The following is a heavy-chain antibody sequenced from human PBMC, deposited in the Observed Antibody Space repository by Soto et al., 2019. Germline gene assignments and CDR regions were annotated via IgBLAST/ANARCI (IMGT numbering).Heavy chain of an antibody. Sequence: GPPVKVSCKASGGTFSSYAISWVRQAPGQGLQWMGGIIPIFGTTNYAQKFQGRVTITADESTSTVYMELSSLRSEDTAVYYCARVTDSNFLYWGQGALVTVS. CDR2: IIPIFGTT. CDR1: GGTFSSYA. D-gene: IGHD4-4*01. CDR3: ARVTDSNFLY. J-gene: IGHJ4*02. V-gene: IGHV1-69*13.